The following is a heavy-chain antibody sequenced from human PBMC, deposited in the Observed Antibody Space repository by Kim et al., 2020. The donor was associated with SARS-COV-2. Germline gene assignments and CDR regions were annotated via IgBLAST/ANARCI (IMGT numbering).Heavy chain of an antibody. V-gene: IGHV3-72*01. Sequence: GGSLRLSCAASGFIFNDHYMDWVRQAPGKGLEWVGRSRDKVNDYSTDYAASVKSRFIISRDGSKNSLYLQMNSLRTEDTAVYYCARGSSSGYAVSPFDCWGQGTLVTVSS. CDR2: SRDKVNDYST. CDR3: ARGSSSGYAVSPFDC. J-gene: IGHJ4*02. CDR1: GFIFNDHY. D-gene: IGHD3-22*01.